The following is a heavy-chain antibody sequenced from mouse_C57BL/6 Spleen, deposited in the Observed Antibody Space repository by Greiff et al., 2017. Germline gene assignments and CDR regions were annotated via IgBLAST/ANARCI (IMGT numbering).Heavy chain of an antibody. CDR2: IDPSDSYT. V-gene: IGHV1-50*01. D-gene: IGHD1-1*01. CDR3: ARRITTGAMDY. CDR1: GYTFTSYW. J-gene: IGHJ4*01. Sequence: QVQLQQPGAELVKPGASVKLSCKASGYTFTSYWMQWVKQRPGQGLEWIGEIDPSDSYTNYNQKFKGKATLTVDTSSSTAYMQLSSLTSEDSAVYYCARRITTGAMDYWGQGTSVTVSS.